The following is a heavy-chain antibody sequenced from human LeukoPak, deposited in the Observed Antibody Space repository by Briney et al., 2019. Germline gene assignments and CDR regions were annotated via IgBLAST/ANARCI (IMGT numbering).Heavy chain of an antibody. J-gene: IGHJ4*02. V-gene: IGHV1-18*04. CDR3: ARDLSGILGAAAESQIDY. Sequence: GASVKVSCKASGYTFTGYYIHWVRQAPGQGLEWMGWISAYNGNTNYAQKLQGRVTMTTDTSTSTAYMELRSLRSDDTAVYYCARDLSGILGAAAESQIDYWGQGTLVTVSS. CDR1: GYTFTGYY. CDR2: ISAYNGNT. D-gene: IGHD6-13*01.